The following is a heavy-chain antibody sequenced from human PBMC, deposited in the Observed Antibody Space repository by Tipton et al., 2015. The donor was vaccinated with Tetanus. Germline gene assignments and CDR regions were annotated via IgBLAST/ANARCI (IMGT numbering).Heavy chain of an antibody. V-gene: IGHV4-61*08. CDR3: TRANYDSFKKGPFDS. CDR2: ISDSGLT. CDR1: GASLRSGDYN. J-gene: IGHJ4*02. Sequence: TLSLTCSVSGASLRSGDYNWSWIRQPPGKGLEWLAYISDSGLTNSNYFLKSRITISRDTSRNQFSLKLTSVTAADTAVYYCTRANYDSFKKGPFDSWGQGSLVIVSS. D-gene: IGHD3-3*01.